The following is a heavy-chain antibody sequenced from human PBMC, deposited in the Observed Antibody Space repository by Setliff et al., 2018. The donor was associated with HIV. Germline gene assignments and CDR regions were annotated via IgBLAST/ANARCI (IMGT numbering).Heavy chain of an antibody. V-gene: IGHV4-39*01. CDR2: VYHSGST. CDR1: GGSISSSSHY. CDR3: ASHGIVVMIAIPNWFDP. D-gene: IGHD2-21*01. J-gene: IGHJ5*02. Sequence: PSETLSLTCTISGGSISSSSHYWGRIRQPPGKGLEWIGSVYHSGSTHYNPALKSRVTISVDTSKNQFSLKLNSVTAADTALYYCASHGIVVMIAIPNWFDPWGQGTLVTVSS.